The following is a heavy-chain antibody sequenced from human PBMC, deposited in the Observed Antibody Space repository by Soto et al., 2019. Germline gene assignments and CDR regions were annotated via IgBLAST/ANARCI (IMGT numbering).Heavy chain of an antibody. CDR3: AREIRQSSLFCSSTSCYSPHLDY. J-gene: IGHJ4*02. CDR1: GGTFSSYT. Sequence: QVQLVQSGAEVKKPGSSVKVSCKASGGTFSSYTISWVRQAPGQGLEWMGRIIPILGIANYAQKFQCRVTITADKSTSTAYMELSRLRSEDTAVYYCAREIRQSSLFCSSTSCYSPHLDYWGQGTLVTVSS. D-gene: IGHD2-2*01. V-gene: IGHV1-69*08. CDR2: IIPILGIA.